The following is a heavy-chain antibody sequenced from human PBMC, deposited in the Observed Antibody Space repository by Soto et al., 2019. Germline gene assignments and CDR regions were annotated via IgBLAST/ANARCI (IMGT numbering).Heavy chain of an antibody. D-gene: IGHD3-3*01. Sequence: AGGSLRLSCAASGFSLRSQWMHWIRQTPGKGLEWVSRCSPDGTTVYADSVKGRFTISRDNAKNTVYLQMNSLRAEDTAMYYCSVSIFGVVHYWGQGTLVTVSS. CDR2: CSPDGTT. J-gene: IGHJ4*02. CDR3: SVSIFGVVHY. CDR1: GFSLRSQW. V-gene: IGHV3-74*03.